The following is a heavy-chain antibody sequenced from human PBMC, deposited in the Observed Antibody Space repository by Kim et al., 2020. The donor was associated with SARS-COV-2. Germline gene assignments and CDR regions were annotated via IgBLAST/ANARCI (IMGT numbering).Heavy chain of an antibody. V-gene: IGHV3-30*01. Sequence: KYYADSVKGRFTISRDNSKNTLYLQMNSLGAEDTAVYYCARVFAAGGFDYWGQGTLVTVSS. CDR3: ARVFAAGGFDY. CDR2: K. J-gene: IGHJ4*02. D-gene: IGHD6-13*01.